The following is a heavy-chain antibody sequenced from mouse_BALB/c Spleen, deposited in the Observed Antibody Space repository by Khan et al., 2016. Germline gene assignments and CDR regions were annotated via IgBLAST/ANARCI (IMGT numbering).Heavy chain of an antibody. V-gene: IGHV9-3-1*01. CDR1: GYTFTNYG. CDR3: ARDFGSSYGWFAY. CDR2: INTHTGEP. J-gene: IGHJ3*01. D-gene: IGHD1-1*01. Sequence: QFQLVQSGPELKKPGETVKISCKASGYTFTNYGMNWVKQAPGKGLKWMGWINTHTGEPTYADDFKGRFAFSLETSASTAYLQINNLKNEDTATYFCARDFGSSYGWFAYWGQGTLVTVSA.